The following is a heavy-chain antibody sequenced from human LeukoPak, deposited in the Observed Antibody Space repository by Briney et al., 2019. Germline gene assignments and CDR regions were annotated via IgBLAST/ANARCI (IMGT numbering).Heavy chain of an antibody. CDR3: AVAYGGYDWEGGFDY. Sequence: GGSLRLSCAAYGLTFSRYALHWVHQAPGKGLAYVSSTSTNGGSTYYAYSVKGRFTISRDNSKNSLFLQLGSLRAEDMAVYYCAVAYGGYDWEGGFDYWGQGTLVTVSS. D-gene: IGHD5-12*01. V-gene: IGHV3-64*01. CDR2: TSTNGGST. CDR1: GLTFSRYA. J-gene: IGHJ4*02.